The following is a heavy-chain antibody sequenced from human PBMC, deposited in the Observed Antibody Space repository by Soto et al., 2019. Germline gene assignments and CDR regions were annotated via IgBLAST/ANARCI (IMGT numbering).Heavy chain of an antibody. Sequence: ASVKVSCKASGYTFTSYYMHWVRQAPGQGLEWMGIINPSGGSTSYAQKFQGRVTMTRDTSTSTVYMELSSLRSEDTAVYYCARERSYFLSGYYKGYYGMDVWGQGTTVTVSS. CDR2: INPSGGST. CDR3: ARERSYFLSGYYKGYYGMDV. J-gene: IGHJ6*02. D-gene: IGHD3-3*01. V-gene: IGHV1-46*01. CDR1: GYTFTSYY.